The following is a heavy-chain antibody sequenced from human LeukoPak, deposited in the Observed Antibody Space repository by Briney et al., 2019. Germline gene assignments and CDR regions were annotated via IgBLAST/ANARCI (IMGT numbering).Heavy chain of an antibody. CDR1: GGSISSYY. Sequence: SETLSLTCTVSGGSISSYYWSWIRQPDGKGLEWIGRIYTSGSTNYNPSLKSRVTMSVDTSKNQFSLKLSSVTAADTAVDYCARELAAAGYWGPLTRDYWGQGTLVTVSS. J-gene: IGHJ4*02. CDR3: ARELAAAGYWGPLTRDY. V-gene: IGHV4-4*07. D-gene: IGHD6-13*01. CDR2: IYTSGST.